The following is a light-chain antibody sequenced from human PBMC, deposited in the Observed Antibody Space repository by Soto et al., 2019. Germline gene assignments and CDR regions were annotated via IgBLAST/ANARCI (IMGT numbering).Light chain of an antibody. V-gene: IGLV2-8*01. CDR1: SSDVGGYKY. CDR3: SSYAGSNNYV. J-gene: IGLJ1*01. Sequence: QSALTQSPSASGSPGQSVTISCTGTSSDVGGYKYVSWYQQYPGKAPKLMIYAVSERPSGVPDRFSGSKSGNTASLTVSGLQAEDEADYYCSSYAGSNNYVFGTGTKVTVL. CDR2: AVS.